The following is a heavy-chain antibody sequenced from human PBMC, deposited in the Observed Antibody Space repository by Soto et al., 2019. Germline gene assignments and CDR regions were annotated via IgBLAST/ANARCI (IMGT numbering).Heavy chain of an antibody. CDR2: ILYDGSNK. CDR3: ARPDRYQSNSYYIDV. V-gene: IGHV3-33*01. CDR1: GFSFRTYG. D-gene: IGHD2-21*02. J-gene: IGHJ6*03. Sequence: QVQLVESGGGVVQPGRSLRLSCAASGFSFRTYGMHWVRQAPGKGLEWVALILYDGSNKYYADSVKGRFTISRDNSKNPLFLPMNRLRNEDTAIYYCARPDRYQSNSYYIDVWGKGTTVTVSS.